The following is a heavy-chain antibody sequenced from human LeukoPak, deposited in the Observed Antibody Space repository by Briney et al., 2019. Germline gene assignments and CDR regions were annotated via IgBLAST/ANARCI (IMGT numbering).Heavy chain of an antibody. Sequence: SETLSLTCTVSGVPISSRSYYWGWIRQPPGKGLEWIGSMYFSGSTYYNPSLKSRVTISVHTPENHLSLKLTSVTAADTAVYYCARHLRFGSSALPRDVFDIWGRGTVVTVSS. CDR3: ARHLRFGSSALPRDVFDI. CDR1: GVPISSRSYY. CDR2: MYFSGST. V-gene: IGHV4-39*01. D-gene: IGHD1-26*01. J-gene: IGHJ3*02.